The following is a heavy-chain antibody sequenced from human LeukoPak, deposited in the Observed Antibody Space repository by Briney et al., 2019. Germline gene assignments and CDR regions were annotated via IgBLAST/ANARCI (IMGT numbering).Heavy chain of an antibody. CDR2: IYYSGST. V-gene: IGHV4-59*06. D-gene: IGHD3-22*01. J-gene: IGHJ4*02. CDR3: ARIYDTSGYRFDY. Sequence: SETLSLTCTVSGGSISSYYWSWIRQHPGKGLGWIGYIYYSGSTYYNPSLKNRVTISVDTSKNQFSLKLNSVTAADTAVYYCARIYDTSGYRFDYWGQGTLVTVSS. CDR1: GGSISSYY.